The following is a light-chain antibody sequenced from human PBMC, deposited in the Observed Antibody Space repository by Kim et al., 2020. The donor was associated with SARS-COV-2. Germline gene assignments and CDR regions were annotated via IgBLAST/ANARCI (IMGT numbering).Light chain of an antibody. Sequence: QSVLTQPPSASGTPGQRISISCSGGSANIGSNYVHWYQQLPGTAPKLLLYGNDQRASGVPDRFSGSKSGTAAYLAISGLRSEDEADYYCAAWDDSLSGPVFGGGTQLTVL. J-gene: IGLJ3*02. CDR1: SANIGSNY. V-gene: IGLV1-47*02. CDR3: AAWDDSLSGPV. CDR2: GND.